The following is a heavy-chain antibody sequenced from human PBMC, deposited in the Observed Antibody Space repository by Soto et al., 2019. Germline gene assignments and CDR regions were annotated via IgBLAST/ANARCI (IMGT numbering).Heavy chain of an antibody. Sequence: SVKVSCKASGGTLSNYVIIWLRQAPGQGPEWMGGIIPLSATANYAQRFQGRVTITADESTSTAYMDLTRLRSEDTAVYYCAREGFGGSYLVSWGQGTLVTVSS. V-gene: IGHV1-69*13. CDR2: IIPLSATA. D-gene: IGHD2-15*01. CDR3: AREGFGGSYLVS. J-gene: IGHJ4*02. CDR1: GGTLSNYV.